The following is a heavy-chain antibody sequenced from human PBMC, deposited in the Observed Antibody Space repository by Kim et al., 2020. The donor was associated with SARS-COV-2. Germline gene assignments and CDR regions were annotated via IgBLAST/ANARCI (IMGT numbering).Heavy chain of an antibody. V-gene: IGHV1-69*13. Sequence: SVKVSCKASGGTFSSYAISWVRQAPGQGLEWMGGIIPIFGTANYAQKFQGRVTITADESTSTAYMELSSLRSEDTAVYYCARENGMATIPTNWGQGTLVTVSS. CDR3: ARENGMATIPTN. J-gene: IGHJ4*02. D-gene: IGHD5-12*01. CDR1: GGTFSSYA. CDR2: IIPIFGTA.